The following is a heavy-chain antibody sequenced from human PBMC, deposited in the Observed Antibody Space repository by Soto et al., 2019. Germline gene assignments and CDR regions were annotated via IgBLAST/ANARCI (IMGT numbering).Heavy chain of an antibody. Sequence: PGESLKISCKGSGYSFTPYWIAWVRQMPGKGLEWMGIINPTDSDTKYSPSFQGQVTISADQSISTAYLQWSSLKASDTAMYYCARHEQYYFHSYGMDFWGQGTTVTVSS. V-gene: IGHV5-51*01. CDR2: INPTDSDT. CDR3: ARHEQYYFHSYGMDF. CDR1: GYSFTPYW. J-gene: IGHJ6*02.